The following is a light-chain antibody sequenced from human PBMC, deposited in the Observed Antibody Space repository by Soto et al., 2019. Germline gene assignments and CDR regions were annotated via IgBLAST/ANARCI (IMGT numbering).Light chain of an antibody. CDR2: DAS. CDR3: HQYNKWPPIT. CDR1: HSVRSD. V-gene: IGKV3-15*01. J-gene: IGKJ5*01. Sequence: EIVMTQSPDTLYLSPGERATLSCRASHSVRSDLAWYQQKPGQSPRLLIFDASTRATGIPARFSGSGSGTEFTLTISNLQSEDFAVYYCHQYNKWPPITFGQGTRLEIK.